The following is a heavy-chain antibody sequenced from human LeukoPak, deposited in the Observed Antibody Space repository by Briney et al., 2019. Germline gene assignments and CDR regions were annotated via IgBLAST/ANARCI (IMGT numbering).Heavy chain of an antibody. Sequence: SQTLSLTCTVSGGSISSSSYYWGWIRQPPGKGLEWIGSIYYSGSTYYNPSLKSRVTISVDTSKNQFSLKLSSVTAADTAVYYCVQIVGAYLFDYWGQGTLVTVSS. D-gene: IGHD1-26*01. V-gene: IGHV4-39*01. CDR2: IYYSGST. CDR1: GGSISSSSYY. CDR3: VQIVGAYLFDY. J-gene: IGHJ4*02.